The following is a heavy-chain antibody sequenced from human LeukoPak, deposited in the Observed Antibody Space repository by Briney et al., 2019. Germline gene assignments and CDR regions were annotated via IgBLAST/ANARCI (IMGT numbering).Heavy chain of an antibody. D-gene: IGHD6-25*01. CDR1: GFTFSSND. Sequence: GGSLRLCCAASGFTFSSNDMSWVRQAPGKGLEWVSVISGSGGSSYYADSVKGWLTISRDNIKTTLYVQMNILRAEDTAVDYCARDNYIAAEGLASWPLYGMDVWGQGTTVTVSS. J-gene: IGHJ6*02. CDR2: ISGSGGSS. V-gene: IGHV3-23*01. CDR3: ARDNYIAAEGLASWPLYGMDV.